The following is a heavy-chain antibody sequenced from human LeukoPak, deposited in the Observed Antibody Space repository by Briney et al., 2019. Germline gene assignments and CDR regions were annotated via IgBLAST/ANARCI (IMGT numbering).Heavy chain of an antibody. CDR1: GFTFSSYA. D-gene: IGHD6-13*01. CDR3: AKDPSPFYSSSWYGYFDY. Sequence: GGSLRLSCAASGFTFSSYAMSWVRQAPGEGLEWVSAISGSGGSTYYADSVRGRFTISRDNSKNTLYLQMNSLRAEDTAVYYCAKDPSPFYSSSWYGYFDYWGQGTLVTVSS. CDR2: ISGSGGST. J-gene: IGHJ4*02. V-gene: IGHV3-23*01.